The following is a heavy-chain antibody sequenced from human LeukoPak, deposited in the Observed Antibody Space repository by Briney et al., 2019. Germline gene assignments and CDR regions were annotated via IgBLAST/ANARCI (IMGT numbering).Heavy chain of an antibody. CDR1: GFTFSSYG. J-gene: IGHJ4*02. Sequence: GGSLRLSCAASGFTFSSYGMHWVRQAPGKGLEWVAVISYDGSNKYYADSVKGRFTISRDNSKNTLYLQMNSLRAEDTAVYYCAKDLVVAVAGIFDYWGQGTLVTVSS. CDR3: AKDLVVAVAGIFDY. D-gene: IGHD6-19*01. V-gene: IGHV3-30*18. CDR2: ISYDGSNK.